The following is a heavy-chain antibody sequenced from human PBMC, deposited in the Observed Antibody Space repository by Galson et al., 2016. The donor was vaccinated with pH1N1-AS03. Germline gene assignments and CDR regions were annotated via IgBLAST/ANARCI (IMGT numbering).Heavy chain of an antibody. CDR2: IMPVFGPA. J-gene: IGHJ4*02. V-gene: IGHV1-69*13. Sequence: SVKVSCKASGGNFRTHPISWVRQAPGQGLEWMGGIMPVFGPAKYAQKFQGRVTISADESTSTAYMGLNNLRPEDTAGYYCATGHYATSDFGGAWDYWGQGTPVTVSA. CDR3: ATGHYATSDFGGAWDY. CDR1: GGNFRTHP. D-gene: IGHD4-17*01.